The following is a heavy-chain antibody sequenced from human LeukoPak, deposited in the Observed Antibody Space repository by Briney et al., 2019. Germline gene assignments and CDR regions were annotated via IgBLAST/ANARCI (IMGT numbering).Heavy chain of an antibody. CDR2: INPNSGGT. CDR1: GYMFTAYY. Sequence: ASVKVSCKASGYMFTAYYMNWVRQSPGLGLEWLGWINPNSGGTTYAQRFQGRVTMTSDTSTSTAYLELNGLRSDDTAVYFCARLNSGNLRGILYWGQGSLVTVSS. V-gene: IGHV1-2*02. CDR3: ARLNSGNLRGILY. J-gene: IGHJ4*02. D-gene: IGHD3-10*01.